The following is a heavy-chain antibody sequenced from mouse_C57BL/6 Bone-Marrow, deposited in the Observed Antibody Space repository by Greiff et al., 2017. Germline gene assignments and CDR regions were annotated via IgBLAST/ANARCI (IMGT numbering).Heavy chain of an antibody. J-gene: IGHJ4*01. V-gene: IGHV1-64*01. CDR2: IHPNSGST. CDR3: ASKHRRYYYAMDY. CDR1: GYTFTSYW. Sequence: QVQLQQPGAELVKPGASVKLSCKASGYTFTSYWMHWVKQRPGQGLEWIGMIHPNSGSTNYNEKFKSKATLTVDKSSSTAYMQLSSLTSEDSAVYYCASKHRRYYYAMDYWGQGTSVTVSS.